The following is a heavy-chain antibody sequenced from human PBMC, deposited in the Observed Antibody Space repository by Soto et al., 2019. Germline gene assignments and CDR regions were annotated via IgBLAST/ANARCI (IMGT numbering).Heavy chain of an antibody. CDR3: ARDRANSPDFFDF. D-gene: IGHD1-1*01. V-gene: IGHV4-30-4*01. J-gene: IGHJ4*02. CDR2: IYDIGST. Sequence: TLSLTCTVSGGSISSDDYYWSWIRQPPGKGLEWLGYIYDIGSTSYSPSLESRITISIDTSRNQFSLKLRSVSAADTAVYYCARDRANSPDFFDFWGQGTQVTVS. CDR1: GGSISSDDYY.